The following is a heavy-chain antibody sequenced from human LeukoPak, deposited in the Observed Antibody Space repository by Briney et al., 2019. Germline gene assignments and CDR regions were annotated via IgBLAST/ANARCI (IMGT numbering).Heavy chain of an antibody. CDR3: ARVSIAAAGLDY. J-gene: IGHJ4*02. CDR2: IYHSGST. Sequence: PSETLSLTCAVSGGSISSSNWWSWVRPPPGKGLEWIGEIYHSGSTNYNPSLKSRVTISVDTSKNQFSLKLSSVTAADTAVYYCARVSIAAAGLDYWGQGTLVTVSS. V-gene: IGHV4-4*02. CDR1: GGSISSSNW. D-gene: IGHD6-13*01.